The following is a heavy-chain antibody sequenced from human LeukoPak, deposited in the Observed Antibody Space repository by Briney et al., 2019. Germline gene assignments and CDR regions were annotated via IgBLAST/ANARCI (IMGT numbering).Heavy chain of an antibody. D-gene: IGHD3-22*01. J-gene: IGHJ4*02. CDR3: VKECLVIINYYFDY. CDR1: GFTFSNYA. Sequence: GGSLRLSCSASGFTFSNYAMHWVRQAPGQGLEYVSVISSTGGSTYYADSVKGRFTVSRDNSKNTLYLQMSSLRAEDTAVYYCVKECLVIINYYFDYWGQGTLVTVSS. V-gene: IGHV3-64D*06. CDR2: ISSTGGST.